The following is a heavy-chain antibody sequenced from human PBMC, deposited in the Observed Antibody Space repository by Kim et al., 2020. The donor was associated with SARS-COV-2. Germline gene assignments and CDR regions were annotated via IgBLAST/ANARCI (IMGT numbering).Heavy chain of an antibody. CDR1: GFTVSSNY. CDR2: IYSGGST. D-gene: IGHD2-21*02. V-gene: IGHV3-53*01. J-gene: IGHJ5*02. Sequence: GGSLRLSCAASGFTVSSNYMSWVRQAPGKGLEWVSVIYSGGSTYYADSVKGRFTISRDNSKNTLYLQMNSLRAEDTAVYYCARYGGNSVVYWFDPWGQGTLVTVSS. CDR3: ARYGGNSVVYWFDP.